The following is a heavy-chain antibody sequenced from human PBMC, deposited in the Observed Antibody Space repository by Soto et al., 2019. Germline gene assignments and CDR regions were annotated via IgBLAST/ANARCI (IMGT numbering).Heavy chain of an antibody. D-gene: IGHD6-25*01. Sequence: EVQLLESGGGLVQPGGSLRLSCAASGFTFSSYAMSWVRQAPGKGLEWVSAISGTGGTTYYADSVKGRFTISRDNSRNTRHLQMNSRRAEATAIYYCAKFFVETGGSSGWPWSFHFGGQGTLVTVSS. CDR2: ISGTGGTT. V-gene: IGHV3-23*01. CDR3: AKFFVETGGSSGWPWSFHF. J-gene: IGHJ4*02. CDR1: GFTFSSYA.